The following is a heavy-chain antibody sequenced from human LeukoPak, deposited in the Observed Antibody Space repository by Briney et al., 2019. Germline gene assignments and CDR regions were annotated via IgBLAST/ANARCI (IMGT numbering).Heavy chain of an antibody. CDR2: IYYSGST. CDR1: GGSISSYY. V-gene: IGHV4-59*01. Sequence: SETLSLTCTVSGGSISSYYWSWIRQPPGKGLEWIGYIYYSGSTNYNPSLKSRVTISVDTSKNQFSLKLSSVTAADTAVYYCARGNYYDSSGYYYGSRRVYYFDYWGQGTLVTVSS. CDR3: ARGNYYDSSGYYYGSRRVYYFDY. D-gene: IGHD3-22*01. J-gene: IGHJ4*02.